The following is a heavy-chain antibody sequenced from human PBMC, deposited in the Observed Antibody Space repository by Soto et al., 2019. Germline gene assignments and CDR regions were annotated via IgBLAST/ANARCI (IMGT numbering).Heavy chain of an antibody. J-gene: IGHJ5*02. CDR3: ARGGDYGDNNWFDP. CDR2: INHSGST. V-gene: IGHV4-34*01. CDR1: GGSFSGYY. D-gene: IGHD4-17*01. Sequence: QVQLQQWGAGLLKPSETLSLTCAVYGGSFSGYYWSWIRQPPGKGLEWIGEINHSGSTNYNPSLKSRVTISVDTSKNQFSLKLSYVTAVDTAVYYCARGGDYGDNNWFDPWGQGTLVTVSS.